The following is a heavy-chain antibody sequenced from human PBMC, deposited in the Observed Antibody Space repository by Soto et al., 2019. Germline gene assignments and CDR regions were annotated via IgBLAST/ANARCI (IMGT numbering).Heavy chain of an antibody. CDR1: GGSISSGDYY. CDR2: IYYSGST. D-gene: IGHD6-6*01. CDR3: ARERDSIAAPFYYYGMDV. V-gene: IGHV4-30-4*01. J-gene: IGHJ6*02. Sequence: TLSLTCTVSGGSISSGDYYWSWIRQAPGKCLEWIGYIYYSGSTYYNPSLKSRVTISVDTSKNQFSLKLSSVTAADKAVYYCARERDSIAAPFYYYGMDVWGQGTTV.